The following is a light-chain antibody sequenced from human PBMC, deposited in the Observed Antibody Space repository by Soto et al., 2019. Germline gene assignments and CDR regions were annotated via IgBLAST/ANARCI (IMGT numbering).Light chain of an antibody. J-gene: IGKJ2*01. CDR2: GTS. V-gene: IGKV3-20*01. CDR1: QYLSTSY. CDR3: QQYAGSPKT. Sequence: EIVLTQSPAALSLSLGERATLSCRASQYLSTSYLAWYQQKPGQSPRLLIYGTSRRATGIPDRFSGSGSVTDFTLTITRLAPEDFAVYYCQQYAGSPKTCGLGPKLEIK.